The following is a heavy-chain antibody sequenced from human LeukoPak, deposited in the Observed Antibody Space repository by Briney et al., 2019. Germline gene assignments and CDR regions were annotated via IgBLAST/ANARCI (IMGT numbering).Heavy chain of an antibody. V-gene: IGHV4-39*01. J-gene: IGHJ4*02. D-gene: IGHD2-2*01. CDR1: GGSISSSSYY. CDR2: IYYSGST. Sequence: SETLSLTCTVSGGSISSSSYYSGWIRQPPGKGLEWIRSIYYSGSTYYNPSLKSRVTISVDTSKNQFSLKLSSVTAADTAVYYCARHPLTYCSTSSCYGWGQGTLVTVSS. CDR3: ARHPLTYCSTSSCYG.